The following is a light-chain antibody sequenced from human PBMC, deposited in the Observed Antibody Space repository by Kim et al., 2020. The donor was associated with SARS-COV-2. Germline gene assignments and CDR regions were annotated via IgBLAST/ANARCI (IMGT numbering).Light chain of an antibody. V-gene: IGKV1-9*01. CDR3: QQHHSFPLT. Sequence: ATVRDTVTITCRASQGNNSNLAWYQQRPGKAPNLLIYSAFTLHSGVPSRFSGSGSGTDFTLTITSLQPEDFATYHCQQHHSFPLTFGGGTKVDIK. CDR2: SAF. J-gene: IGKJ4*01. CDR1: QGNNSN.